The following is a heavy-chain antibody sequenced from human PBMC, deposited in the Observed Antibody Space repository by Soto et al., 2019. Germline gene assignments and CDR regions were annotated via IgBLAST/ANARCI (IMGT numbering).Heavy chain of an antibody. CDR3: ARDIGYSSFDY. D-gene: IGHD2-15*01. J-gene: IGHJ4*02. V-gene: IGHV3-7*01. Sequence: EVQLVESGGDLVQPRGSLRLSCAVSGFSFRNYWMSWVRQAPGKGLEWVANINHDGSEQNFLDSVKGRFTISRDNGKNSLFLQMNSLRAEDTAVYYCARDIGYSSFDYWGQGTLVTVSS. CDR1: GFSFRNYW. CDR2: INHDGSEQ.